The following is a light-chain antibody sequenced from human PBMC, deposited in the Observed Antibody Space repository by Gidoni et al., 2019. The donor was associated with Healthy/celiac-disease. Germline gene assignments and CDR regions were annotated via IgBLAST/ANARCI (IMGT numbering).Light chain of an antibody. V-gene: IGKV3-11*01. CDR1: QSVSSY. Sequence: EIVLTQSPSTLSLSPGERATLSCRAGQSVSSYLAWYQQKTGQAPSRLIYDASNRATGIPARFSGSGSGTDFTLTISSLEPEDFAVYYCQQRSNWPPGYTFGQGTKLEIK. CDR3: QQRSNWPPGYT. CDR2: DAS. J-gene: IGKJ2*01.